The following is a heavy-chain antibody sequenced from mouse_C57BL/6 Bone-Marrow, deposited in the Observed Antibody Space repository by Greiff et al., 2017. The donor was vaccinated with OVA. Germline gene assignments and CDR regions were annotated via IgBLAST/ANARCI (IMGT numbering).Heavy chain of an antibody. CDR1: GFNIKDDY. CDR3: TSTIVDFDV. CDR2: IDPENGDT. V-gene: IGHV14-4*01. J-gene: IGHJ1*03. D-gene: IGHD1-1*01. Sequence: EVQLQQSGAELVRPGASVKLSCTASGFNIKDDYMHWVKQRPEQGLEWIGWIDPENGDTEYASKFQGKATITADTSSNTAYLQLSSQTSEDTAVYYCTSTIVDFDVWGTGTTVTVSS.